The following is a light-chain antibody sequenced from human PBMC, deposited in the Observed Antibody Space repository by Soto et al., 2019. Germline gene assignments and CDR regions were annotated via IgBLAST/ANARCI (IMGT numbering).Light chain of an antibody. CDR3: LQHNTYPFT. Sequence: DIQMTQSPSSLSASVGDRVIITCRASQGIRNDLGWYRQKPGTAPERLIYLASTLESGVPSRFSRSGSGTEFTLTIRSLQPEDFATYYCLQHNTYPFTFGPGTKVDIK. CDR2: LAS. V-gene: IGKV1-17*01. CDR1: QGIRND. J-gene: IGKJ3*01.